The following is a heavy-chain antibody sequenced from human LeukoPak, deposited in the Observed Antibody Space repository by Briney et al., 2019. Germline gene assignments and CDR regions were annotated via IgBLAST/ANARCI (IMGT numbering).Heavy chain of an antibody. V-gene: IGHV3-7*01. CDR1: GFTFSSHW. CDR2: IKKDGSEK. Sequence: GGSLRLSRAASGFTFSSHWMSWVRQAPGKGLEWVANIKKDGSEKYYVDAVKGRFTISRDNAKNTLYLQMNSLRAEDTAVYYCAHSSSYVYKFDYWGQGTLVTVSS. J-gene: IGHJ4*02. CDR3: AHSSSYVYKFDY. D-gene: IGHD6-6*01.